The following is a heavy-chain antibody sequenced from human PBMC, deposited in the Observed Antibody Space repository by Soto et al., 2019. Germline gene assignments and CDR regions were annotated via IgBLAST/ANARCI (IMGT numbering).Heavy chain of an antibody. D-gene: IGHD2-8*01. V-gene: IGHV3-23*01. Sequence: EVQLLESGGGLVQTGGSLRLSCAASGFTFSSYAMSWVRQAPGKGLEWVSAISGSGGSTYYADSVKGRFTISRDNSKNTLYLQMNSLRAEDTAVYYCAKVYAPGYYYYMDVWGKGTTVTVSS. CDR1: GFTFSSYA. CDR3: AKVYAPGYYYYMDV. J-gene: IGHJ6*03. CDR2: ISGSGGST.